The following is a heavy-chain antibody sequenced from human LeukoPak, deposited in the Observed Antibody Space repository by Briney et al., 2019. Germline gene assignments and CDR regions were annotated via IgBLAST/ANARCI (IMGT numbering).Heavy chain of an antibody. CDR2: LSYDGNNK. CDR1: GFTFSSHG. Sequence: PGRPLRLSCAASGFTFSSHGMHWVRQAPGKGLDWVAVLSYDGNNKYYADSVKGRFTISRDNSKNTLYLQMDSLRAEDTAVYYCAKDAPDYYGSGSYFFDYWGQGTLVTVSS. D-gene: IGHD3-10*01. CDR3: AKDAPDYYGSGSYFFDY. V-gene: IGHV3-30*18. J-gene: IGHJ4*02.